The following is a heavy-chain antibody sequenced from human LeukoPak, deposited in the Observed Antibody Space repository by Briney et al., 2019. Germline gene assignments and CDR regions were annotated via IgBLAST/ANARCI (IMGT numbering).Heavy chain of an antibody. CDR3: AREGYCSGGICYSTMNWFDP. V-gene: IGHV1-18*01. CDR2: ISAYNGNT. Sequence: GASVKVSCKASGDRFTSYGITWVRQAPGQGLEWMGWISAYNGNTNYAQKVQGRVTLTTDTSTSTHYMELRSLRSDDTAVYYCAREGYCSGGICYSTMNWFDPWGQGTLVTVSS. CDR1: GDRFTSYG. D-gene: IGHD2-15*01. J-gene: IGHJ5*02.